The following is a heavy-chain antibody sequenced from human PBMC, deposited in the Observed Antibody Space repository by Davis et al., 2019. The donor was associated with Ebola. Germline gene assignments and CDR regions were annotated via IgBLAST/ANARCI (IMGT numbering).Heavy chain of an antibody. J-gene: IGHJ4*02. Sequence: PSETLSLTCTVSGGSISSYYWSWIRQPPGKGLEWIGYIYYSGSTNYNPSLKSRVTISVDTSKNQFSLKLNSVTAADTAVYYCARDVGVNVDYWGQGTLVTVSS. V-gene: IGHV4-59*12. CDR3: ARDVGVNVDY. CDR2: IYYSGST. D-gene: IGHD3-10*01. CDR1: GGSISSYY.